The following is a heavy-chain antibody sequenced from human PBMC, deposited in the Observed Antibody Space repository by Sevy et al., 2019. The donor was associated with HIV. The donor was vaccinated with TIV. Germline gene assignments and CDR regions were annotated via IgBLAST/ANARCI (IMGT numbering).Heavy chain of an antibody. CDR3: ASLYSSSWVDWFDP. Sequence: GGSLRLSCAASGFTFSNYWMHWVRQAPGEGLMWVSRINSDGSSTTYADSVKGRFTISRDNAKNTLYLQMNSLRAEDTAVYYCASLYSSSWVDWFDPWGQGTLVTVSS. D-gene: IGHD6-13*01. CDR1: GFTFSNYW. V-gene: IGHV3-74*01. CDR2: INSDGSST. J-gene: IGHJ5*02.